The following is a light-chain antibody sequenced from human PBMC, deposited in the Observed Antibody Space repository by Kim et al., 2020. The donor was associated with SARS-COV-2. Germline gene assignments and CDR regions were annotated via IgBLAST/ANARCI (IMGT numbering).Light chain of an antibody. CDR2: EVK. V-gene: IGLV2-23*02. CDR1: NSDVGTLNL. CDR3: CSYAGSRTYV. Sequence: GQTITISCTGTNSDVGTLNLGSWYQHHAGKAPKVLIYEVKNRPSGISSRFSGSKSGNTASLTISGLQAEDEADYYCCSYAGSRTYVFGTGTKVTVL. J-gene: IGLJ1*01.